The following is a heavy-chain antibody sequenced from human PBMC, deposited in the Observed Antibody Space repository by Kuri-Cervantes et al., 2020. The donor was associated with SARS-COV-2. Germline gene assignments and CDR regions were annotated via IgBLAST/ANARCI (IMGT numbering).Heavy chain of an antibody. V-gene: IGHV3-48*01. CDR1: GFTFSSYN. J-gene: IGHJ4*02. D-gene: IGHD3-16*02. Sequence: GESLKISCAASGFTFSSYNMNWVRQAPGKGLEWVSYISASSSTIYYADSVKGRFTISRDNSKNTLYLQMNSLRAEDTAVYYCAREVNAYDYVWGSYRPSGYYFDYWGQGTLVTVSS. CDR3: AREVNAYDYVWGSYRPSGYYFDY. CDR2: ISASSSTI.